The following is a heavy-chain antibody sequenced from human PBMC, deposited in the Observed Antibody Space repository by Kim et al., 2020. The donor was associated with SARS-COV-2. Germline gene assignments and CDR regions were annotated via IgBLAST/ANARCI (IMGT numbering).Heavy chain of an antibody. J-gene: IGHJ4*02. Sequence: GGYLRLSCAASGFTFSSQSMNWVRQAPGKGLEWVSSISAASDYIFYADSVKGRFTISRDNAKRSLFLQMNSLRAEDTALYYCTRGGRPGVRTDYWGQGTLVAVSS. CDR1: GFTFSSQS. CDR3: TRGGRPGVRTDY. V-gene: IGHV3-21*01. CDR2: ISAASDYI. D-gene: IGHD1-1*01.